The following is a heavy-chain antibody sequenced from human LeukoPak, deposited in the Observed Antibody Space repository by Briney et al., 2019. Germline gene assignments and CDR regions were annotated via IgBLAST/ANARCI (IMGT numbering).Heavy chain of an antibody. D-gene: IGHD2-2*01. Sequence: GGSLRLSCEVTGFTFDDYAMHWVRQAPGKGLEWDSGITWDSGVKEYADSVKGRFTISRDNAKKSLYLQMNSLRTEDTALYYCAKGTRSVVPAASDSWGQGTLVTVSS. CDR3: AKGTRSVVPAASDS. CDR1: GFTFDDYA. J-gene: IGHJ4*02. V-gene: IGHV3-9*01. CDR2: ITWDSGVK.